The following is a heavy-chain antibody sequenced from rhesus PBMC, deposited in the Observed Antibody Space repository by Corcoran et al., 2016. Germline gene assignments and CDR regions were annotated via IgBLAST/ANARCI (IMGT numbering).Heavy chain of an antibody. J-gene: IGHJ4*01. D-gene: IGHD2-21*01. V-gene: IGHV4-80*01. CDR2: MNGNGSDN. CDR3: ARDGMVGPY. CDR1: GASMTDYW. Sequence: QVHLQASGPGLVKPSETLSLTCGVSGASMTDYWWSWVRRPPGKRMDWIGEMNGNGSDNNLSPSCKSRVNISRDASKRQFSLDLKGVTAADTAIYYCARDGMVGPYWGQGVLVTVST.